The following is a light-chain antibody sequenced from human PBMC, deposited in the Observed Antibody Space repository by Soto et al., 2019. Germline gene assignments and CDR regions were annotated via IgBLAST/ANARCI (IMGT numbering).Light chain of an antibody. CDR2: EVS. CDR1: SSDLGGYNY. CDR3: SSYTSSVTLV. Sequence: QSVLTQPASVSGSPGQSITISCTGTSSDLGGYNYVSWYQQHPGKAPKLMIYEVSNRPSGVSSRVSGAKSGNTASLSISGLQAEDEADYYCSSYTSSVTLVFGGGTKLTVL. V-gene: IGLV2-14*01. J-gene: IGLJ2*01.